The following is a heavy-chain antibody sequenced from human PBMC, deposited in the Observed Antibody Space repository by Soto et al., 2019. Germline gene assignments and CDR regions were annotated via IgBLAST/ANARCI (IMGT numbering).Heavy chain of an antibody. CDR3: AHSDYGYYGIDY. J-gene: IGHJ4*02. D-gene: IGHD4-17*01. CDR1: GFSLSTSGVG. Sequence: QITLKASGPTLVKPTQTLTLTCTFSGFSLSTSGVGVGWIRQPPGKALEWLALIYWDDDKRYSPSLKSRLTITKDTSKNQWDLTMTSMDTVDTATYYCAHSDYGYYGIDYWGQGTLVTVSS. CDR2: IYWDDDK. V-gene: IGHV2-5*02.